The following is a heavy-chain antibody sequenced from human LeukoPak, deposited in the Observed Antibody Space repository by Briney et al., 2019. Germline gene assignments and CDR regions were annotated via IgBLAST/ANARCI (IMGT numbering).Heavy chain of an antibody. J-gene: IGHJ5*02. V-gene: IGHV4-38-2*02. CDR3: VRVNHCSSTSCWNWFDP. Sequence: PSGTLSLTCTVSRYSISSGSYWGWIRQSPGKGLEWIGSIYHSGSTYYNPSLKSRVTISVDTSKNQFSLKMRSVTAADTAVYYCVRVNHCSSTSCWNWFDPWGQGTLVTVSS. CDR2: IYHSGST. D-gene: IGHD2-2*01. CDR1: RYSISSGSY.